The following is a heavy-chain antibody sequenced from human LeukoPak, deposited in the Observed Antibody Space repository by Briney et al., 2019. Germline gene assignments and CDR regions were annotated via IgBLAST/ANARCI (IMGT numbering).Heavy chain of an antibody. CDR3: ARADGSYYDAFDI. Sequence: SETLSLTCTVSGGSISSSSYYWGWIRQPPGKGLEWIGSIYYSGSTYYNPSLKSRVTISVDTSKNQFSLKLSSVTAADTAVYYCARADGSYYDAFDIWGQGTMATVSS. D-gene: IGHD1-26*01. CDR2: IYYSGST. J-gene: IGHJ3*02. CDR1: GGSISSSSYY. V-gene: IGHV4-39*07.